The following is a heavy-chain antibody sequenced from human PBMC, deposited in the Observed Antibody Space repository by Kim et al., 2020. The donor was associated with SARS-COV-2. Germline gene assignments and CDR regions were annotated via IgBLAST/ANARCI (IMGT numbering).Heavy chain of an antibody. V-gene: IGHV3-23*01. Sequence: GGSLRLSCAASGFTFSSYAMHWVRQAPGKGLEWVSLISGSGATTYYADSVKGRFTISRDNSKNTLYLQMNSLRADDTATYYCAKLSAVQRGPTDYWGLGT. J-gene: IGHJ4*02. CDR1: GFTFSSYA. CDR3: AKLSAVQRGPTDY. CDR2: ISGSGATT. D-gene: IGHD3-10*01.